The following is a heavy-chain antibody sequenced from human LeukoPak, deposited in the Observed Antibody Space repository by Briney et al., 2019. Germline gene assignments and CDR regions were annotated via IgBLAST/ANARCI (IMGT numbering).Heavy chain of an antibody. J-gene: IGHJ6*03. V-gene: IGHV3-48*03. D-gene: IGHD3-10*01. CDR3: TRGQNYYGSGGHYYYYMDV. CDR1: GFTFSSYE. CDR2: ISSSGSTI. Sequence: GGSLRLSCAASGFTFSSYEMNWVRQAPGKGLEWVSYISSSGSTIYYADSVKGRFTISRDNAKNSLYLQMNSLKTEDTAVYYCTRGQNYYGSGGHYYYYMDVWGKGTTVTVSS.